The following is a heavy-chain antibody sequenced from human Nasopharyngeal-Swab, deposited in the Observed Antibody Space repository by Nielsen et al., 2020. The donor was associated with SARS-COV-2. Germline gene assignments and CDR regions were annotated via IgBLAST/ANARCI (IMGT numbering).Heavy chain of an antibody. V-gene: IGHV3-11*01. CDR3: ARDLPGYDILTGYYRAYYFDY. CDR1: GFTFSDYY. D-gene: IGHD3-9*01. Sequence: GESLKISCAASGFTFSDYYMSWIRQAPGKGLEWVSYISSSGSTIYYADSVKGRFTISRDNAKNSLYLQINSLRAEDTAVYYCARDLPGYDILTGYYRAYYFDYWGQGTLVTVSS. J-gene: IGHJ4*02. CDR2: ISSSGSTI.